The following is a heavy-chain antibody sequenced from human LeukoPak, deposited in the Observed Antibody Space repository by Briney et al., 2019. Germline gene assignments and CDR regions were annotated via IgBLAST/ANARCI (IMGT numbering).Heavy chain of an antibody. D-gene: IGHD3-10*01. CDR1: GYTFTGYY. Sequence: GASVKVSCKASGYTFTGYYMHWVRQAPGQGLEWMGWINPNSGGTNYAQKFQGRVTMTRDTSISTAYMELSRLRSDDTAVYYCAREEDYYGSGSYTVWGQGTLVTVSS. CDR2: INPNSGGT. J-gene: IGHJ4*02. CDR3: AREEDYYGSGSYTV. V-gene: IGHV1-2*02.